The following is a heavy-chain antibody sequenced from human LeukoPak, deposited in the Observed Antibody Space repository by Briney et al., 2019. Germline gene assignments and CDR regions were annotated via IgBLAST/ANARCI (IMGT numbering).Heavy chain of an antibody. CDR2: IYYSGST. V-gene: IGHV4-30-4*08. Sequence: SETLSLTCTVSGGSISSGDYYWSWIRQPPGKGLEWIGYIYYSGSTYYNPSLESRLTISVDTSKNQFSLKLSSVTAADTAVYYCARVDIVVVPSAVTFDYWGQGTLVTVSS. J-gene: IGHJ4*02. CDR1: GGSISSGDYY. D-gene: IGHD2-2*01. CDR3: ARVDIVVVPSAVTFDY.